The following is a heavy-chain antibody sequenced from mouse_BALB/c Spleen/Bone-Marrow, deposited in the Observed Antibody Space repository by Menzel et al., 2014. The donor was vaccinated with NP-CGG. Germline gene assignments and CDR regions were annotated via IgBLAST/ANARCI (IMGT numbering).Heavy chain of an antibody. V-gene: IGHV7-3*02. Sequence: EVKLMESGGGLVQPGGSLRLSCATSGFTFTDYFMNWVRQPPGKALEWLGFIRNKANGYTTEYSASVKGRFTISRNNSQSILYLQINTLRAEDSATYYCARGYYDDYWGQGTTLTVSS. D-gene: IGHD2-4*01. CDR2: IRNKANGYTT. CDR1: GFTFTDYF. J-gene: IGHJ2*01. CDR3: ARGYYDDY.